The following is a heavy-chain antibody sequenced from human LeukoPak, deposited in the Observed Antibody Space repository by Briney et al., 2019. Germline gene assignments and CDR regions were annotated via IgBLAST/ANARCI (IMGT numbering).Heavy chain of an antibody. CDR3: ARYLSAPYGACYI. V-gene: IGHV1-2*02. CDR2: INANRGST. CDR1: GYTFTGYY. J-gene: IGHJ3*02. D-gene: IGHD6-6*01. Sequence: ASVKVSRKASGYTFTGYYIHWVRQAPGQPLEWMGWINANRGSTNYAQKLQGRVDMPRDTTFSSAYMELRRLRCDDTAVYYCARYLSAPYGACYIWGEGKIGIVSS.